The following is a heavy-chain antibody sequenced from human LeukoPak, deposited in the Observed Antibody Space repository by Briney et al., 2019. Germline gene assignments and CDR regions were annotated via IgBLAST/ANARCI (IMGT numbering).Heavy chain of an antibody. J-gene: IGHJ5*02. D-gene: IGHD2-21*02. Sequence: SETLSLTCTVSGGSISSGSYYWSWIRQPPGKGLEWVGRIYTSGSTNYNPSLKSRVTISVDTSKNQSPLKLSSVTAADTAVYYCARDIAYCGGDCYVQFDPWGQGTLVTVSS. V-gene: IGHV4-61*02. CDR2: IYTSGST. CDR1: GGSISSGSYY. CDR3: ARDIAYCGGDCYVQFDP.